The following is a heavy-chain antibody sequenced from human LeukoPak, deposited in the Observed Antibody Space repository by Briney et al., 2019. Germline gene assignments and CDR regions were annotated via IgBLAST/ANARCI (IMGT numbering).Heavy chain of an antibody. D-gene: IGHD3-10*01. CDR2: INPNSGGT. CDR1: GYTFTGYY. Sequence: ASVKVPCEASGYTFTGYYMHWVRQAPGQGLEWMGWINPNSGGTNYAQKFQGRVTMTRDTSISTAYMELSRLRSDDTAVYYCARAYNWGSGSLSYNWFDPWGQGTLVTVSS. V-gene: IGHV1-2*02. CDR3: ARAYNWGSGSLSYNWFDP. J-gene: IGHJ5*02.